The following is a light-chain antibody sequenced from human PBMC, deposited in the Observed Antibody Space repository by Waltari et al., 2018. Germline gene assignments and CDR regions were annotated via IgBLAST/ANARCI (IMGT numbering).Light chain of an antibody. J-gene: IGKJ4*01. CDR2: GAS. V-gene: IGKV3-15*01. CDR1: QSVNSD. CDR3: QQYESLPLS. Sequence: EIVMTQSPATLSLSPGERATLSCRTSQSVNSDLAWYQQKPGQAPSLLIYGASTRATGVPLRFSGSGSGAEFTLTISSLQSEDIGTYYCQQYESLPLSFGGGTKVEVK.